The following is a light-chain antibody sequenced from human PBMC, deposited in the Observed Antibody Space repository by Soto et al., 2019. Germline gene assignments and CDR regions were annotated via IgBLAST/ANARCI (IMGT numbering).Light chain of an antibody. CDR1: SSDVGGYNY. V-gene: IGLV2-14*01. CDR3: SSYTSSSSYV. J-gene: IGLJ1*01. CDR2: DVS. Sequence: QSVLTQPASVSGSPEQSITISCTGTSSDVGGYNYVSWYQQHPGKAPKLMIYDVSNRPSGVSNRLSGYKSGNTASLTISGLQAEDEAAYYCSSYTSSSSYVFGTGTTLTVL.